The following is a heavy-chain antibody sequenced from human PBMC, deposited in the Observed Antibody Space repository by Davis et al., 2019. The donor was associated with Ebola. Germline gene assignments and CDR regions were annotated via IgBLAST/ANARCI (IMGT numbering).Heavy chain of an antibody. CDR2: IKEDGSEK. J-gene: IGHJ4*02. CDR1: GFTFSSYW. CDR3: ARGTGAAPGIDF. D-gene: IGHD6-13*01. Sequence: PGGSLRLSCEASGFTFSSYWMTWVRQAPGKGLEWVANIKEDGSEKSYVDSVKCRFTISRDNAKNSLYLQMNTLRAEDTAVYYCARGTGAAPGIDFWGQGTLVTVSS. V-gene: IGHV3-7*03.